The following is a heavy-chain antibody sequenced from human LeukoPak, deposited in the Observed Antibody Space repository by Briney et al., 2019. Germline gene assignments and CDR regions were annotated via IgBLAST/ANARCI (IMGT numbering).Heavy chain of an antibody. CDR3: ARGLGYSYGA. J-gene: IGHJ5*02. CDR1: GGSISNYY. Sequence: SETLSLTCTVSGGSISNYYWSWIRQPPGKGLEWIGEINHSGSTNYNPSLKSRVTISVDTSKNQFSLKLSSVTAADTAVYYCARGLGYSYGAWGQGTLVTVSS. D-gene: IGHD5-18*01. V-gene: IGHV4-34*01. CDR2: INHSGST.